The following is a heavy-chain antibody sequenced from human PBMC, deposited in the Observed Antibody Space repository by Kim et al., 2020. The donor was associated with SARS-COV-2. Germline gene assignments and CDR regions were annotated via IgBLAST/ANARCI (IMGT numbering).Heavy chain of an antibody. J-gene: IGHJ2*01. CDR1: GFTFSSYG. CDR2: ISYDGSNK. D-gene: IGHD3-10*01. V-gene: IGHV3-30*18. CDR3: AKERGLTMVRGADWYFDL. Sequence: GGSLRLSCAASGFTFSSYGMHWVRQAPGKGLEWVAVISYDGSNKYYADSVKGRFTISRDNSKNTLYLQMNSLRAEDTAVYYCAKERGLTMVRGADWYFDLWGRGTLVTVSS.